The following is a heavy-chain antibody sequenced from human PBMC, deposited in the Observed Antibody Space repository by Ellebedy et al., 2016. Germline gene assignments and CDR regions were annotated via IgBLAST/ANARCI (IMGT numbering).Heavy chain of an antibody. CDR3: AAPGFYTSGWYRA. CDR2: ISSSSDTT. J-gene: IGHJ6*02. CDR1: GFTFSTCF. Sequence: GESLKISXAASGFTFSTCFMSWVRQAPGKGLEWVSTISSSSDTTYYADSVKGRFTISRDNSKNTLFLQMNSLRAEDTAVYSCAAPGFYTSGWYRAWGQGTTVTVSS. D-gene: IGHD6-19*01. V-gene: IGHV3-23*01.